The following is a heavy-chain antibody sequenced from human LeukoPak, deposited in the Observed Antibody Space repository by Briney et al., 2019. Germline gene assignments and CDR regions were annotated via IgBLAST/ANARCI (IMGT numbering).Heavy chain of an antibody. Sequence: SETLSLTCAVFGGSLSGSYWSWIRQPPGKGLEWIGEINHSGSTNYNPSLPSRVTISVDTSKNPFSLKLRSVTAADTAVYYCARGGLGYCSGGACYHEYFQHWGQGTLVTVSS. D-gene: IGHD2-15*01. CDR2: INHSGST. J-gene: IGHJ1*01. V-gene: IGHV4-34*01. CDR3: ARGGLGYCSGGACYHEYFQH. CDR1: GGSLSGSY.